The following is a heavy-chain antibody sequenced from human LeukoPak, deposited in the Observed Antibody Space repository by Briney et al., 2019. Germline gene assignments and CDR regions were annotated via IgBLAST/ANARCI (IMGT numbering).Heavy chain of an antibody. J-gene: IGHJ3*02. Sequence: ASVKVSCKASGYTFTTYAVNWVRQAPGQGLEWMGWINTNTGNPTNAHDFRGRFVFSLDTSVSTAYLQISSLKAEDTAVYYCARESPNLYNWNYRAFDIWGQGTMVTVSS. V-gene: IGHV7-4-1*02. CDR1: GYTFTTYA. CDR2: INTNTGNP. CDR3: ARESPNLYNWNYRAFDI. D-gene: IGHD1-7*01.